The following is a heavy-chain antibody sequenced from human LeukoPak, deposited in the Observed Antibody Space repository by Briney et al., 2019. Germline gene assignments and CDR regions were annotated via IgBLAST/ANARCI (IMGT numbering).Heavy chain of an antibody. CDR3: ARLEGIVVVPAASGNWFDP. CDR2: FYPGDSDT. V-gene: IGHV5-51*01. Sequence: GESLTISCKASGYSFSSYWIAWLRQMPGKGLELMGIFYPGDSDTKYSPSVEGQVTISADKSISTAYLQWSSLKASDTAMYYCARLEGIVVVPAASGNWFDPWGQGTLVTVSS. D-gene: IGHD2-2*01. J-gene: IGHJ5*02. CDR1: GYSFSSYW.